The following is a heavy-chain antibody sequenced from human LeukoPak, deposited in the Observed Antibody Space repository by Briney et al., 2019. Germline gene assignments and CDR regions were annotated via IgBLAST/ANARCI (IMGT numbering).Heavy chain of an antibody. V-gene: IGHV4-59*01. J-gene: IGHJ6*03. Sequence: PSETLSLTCTVSGGSISSYYWSWIRQPPGKGLEWIGYIYYSGSTNYNPSLKSRVTISVDTSKNQFSLKLTSVTAADTAVYYCARTTEGGYTYGYFYYYYMDVRGKGTTVTISS. CDR1: GGSISSYY. D-gene: IGHD5-18*01. CDR3: ARTTEGGYTYGYFYYYYMDV. CDR2: IYYSGST.